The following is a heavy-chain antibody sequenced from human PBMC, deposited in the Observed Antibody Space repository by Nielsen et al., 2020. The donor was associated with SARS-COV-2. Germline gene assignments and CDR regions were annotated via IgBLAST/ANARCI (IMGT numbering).Heavy chain of an antibody. CDR3: AKDWYYYDSSGSFDY. Sequence: SLKISCAASGFTFSSYSMNWVRQAPGKGLEWVSGISWNSGSIGYADSVKGRFTISRDNAKNSLYLQMNSQRAEDTALYYCAKDWYYYDSSGSFDYWGQGTLVTVSS. D-gene: IGHD3-22*01. V-gene: IGHV3-9*01. CDR2: ISWNSGSI. J-gene: IGHJ4*02. CDR1: GFTFSSYS.